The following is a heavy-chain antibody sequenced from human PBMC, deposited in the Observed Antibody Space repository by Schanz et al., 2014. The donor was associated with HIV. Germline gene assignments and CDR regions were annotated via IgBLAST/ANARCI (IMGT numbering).Heavy chain of an antibody. CDR1: GFTFGDYP. CDR3: RGYRFYYGVDF. D-gene: IGHD5-18*01. CDR2: SRVKSDSYAT. V-gene: IGHV3-72*01. Sequence: EVQLLESGGGLVQAGRSLRLSCTASGFTFGDYPMSWFRQAPGKGLEWVARSRVKSDSYATEYAASVTGRFTISRDDSKNSVYLQMNSLNIEDTAVYYCRGYRFYYGVDFWGQGTTVTVS. J-gene: IGHJ6*02.